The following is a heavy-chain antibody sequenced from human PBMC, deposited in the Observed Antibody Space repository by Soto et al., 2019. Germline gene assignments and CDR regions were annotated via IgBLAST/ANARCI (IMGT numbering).Heavy chain of an antibody. CDR2: ISAYNGNT. CDR1: GYTFTSYG. V-gene: IGHV1-18*01. Sequence: GASVKVSCKASGYTFTSYGISWVRQAPGQGLEWMGWISAYNGNTNYAQKLQGRVTMTTDTSTSTAYMELRSLRSDDTAVYYCAREVSAAGTAQGYYYYYYMDVWSKGTTVTVSS. CDR3: AREVSAAGTAQGYYYYYYMDV. J-gene: IGHJ6*03. D-gene: IGHD6-13*01.